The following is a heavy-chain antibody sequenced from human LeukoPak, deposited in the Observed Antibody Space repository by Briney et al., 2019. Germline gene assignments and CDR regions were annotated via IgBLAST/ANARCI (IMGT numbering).Heavy chain of an antibody. Sequence: KPSETLSLTCTVSGGSISSSSYYWGWIRQPPGKGLEWIGSIYYSGSTYYNPSLKSRVTISVDTSKNQFSLKLSSVTAADTAVYYCARRADWNSFDYWGQGTLVTVSS. V-gene: IGHV4-39*01. CDR3: ARRADWNSFDY. CDR1: GGSISSSSYY. D-gene: IGHD1-1*01. CDR2: IYYSGST. J-gene: IGHJ4*02.